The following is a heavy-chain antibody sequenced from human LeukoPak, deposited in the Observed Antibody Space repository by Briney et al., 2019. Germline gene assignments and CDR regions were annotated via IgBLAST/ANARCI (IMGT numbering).Heavy chain of an antibody. CDR3: ARGFYSYGPSGTYYFDY. Sequence: GGSLRLSCAASGFTVGSNYMSWVRQAPGKGLEWVSVIYSGGSTYYADSVKGRFTISRDNSKNTLYLQMNSLRAEDTAVYYCARGFYSYGPSGTYYFDYWGQGTLVTVSS. D-gene: IGHD5-18*01. J-gene: IGHJ4*02. CDR1: GFTVGSNY. CDR2: IYSGGST. V-gene: IGHV3-53*01.